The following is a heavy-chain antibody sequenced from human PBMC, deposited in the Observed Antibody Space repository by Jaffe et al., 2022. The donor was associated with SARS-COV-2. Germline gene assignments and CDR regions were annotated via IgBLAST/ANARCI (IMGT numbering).Heavy chain of an antibody. J-gene: IGHJ5*02. CDR2: IYHSGST. CDR1: GGSISSGGYS. CDR3: ARVVSDRYGGNRFDP. Sequence: QLQLQESGSGLVKPSQTLSLTCAVSGGSISSGGYSWSWIRQPPGKGLEWIGYIYHSGSTYYNPSLKSRVTISVDRSKNQFSLKLSSVTAADTAVYYCARVVSDRYGGNRFDPWGQGTLVTVSS. V-gene: IGHV4-30-2*01. D-gene: IGHD4-17*01.